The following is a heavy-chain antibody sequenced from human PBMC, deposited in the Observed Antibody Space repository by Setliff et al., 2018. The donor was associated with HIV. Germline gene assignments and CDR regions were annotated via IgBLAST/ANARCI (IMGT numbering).Heavy chain of an antibody. CDR3: AKDRTAYGDHVLGPSFDL. CDR1: GFTFSNYE. CDR2: ISSSGTTI. V-gene: IGHV3-48*03. J-gene: IGHJ2*01. D-gene: IGHD4-17*01. Sequence: GGSLRLSCAASGFTFSNYEMNWVRQAPGKGLEWVSYISSSGTTIYYADSGKGRFTISRDNSKNSLYLQMNSLRAEDKAVYYCAKDRTAYGDHVLGPSFDLWGRGTLVTVSS.